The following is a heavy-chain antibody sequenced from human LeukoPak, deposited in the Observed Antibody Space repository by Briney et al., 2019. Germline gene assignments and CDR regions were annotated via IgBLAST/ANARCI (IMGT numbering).Heavy chain of an antibody. CDR2: INGDGSTT. V-gene: IGHV3-74*01. CDR1: VFTFSSYW. J-gene: IGHJ3*02. Sequence: GGSLRLSCAASVFTFSSYWMHWVRQAPGKGLVWVSRINGDGSTTTYAGSVKGRFTISRDNAKNTLYLQMNSLRAEDTAVYYCAKAVAGTNALDIWGQGTLVTVSS. D-gene: IGHD6-19*01. CDR3: AKAVAGTNALDI.